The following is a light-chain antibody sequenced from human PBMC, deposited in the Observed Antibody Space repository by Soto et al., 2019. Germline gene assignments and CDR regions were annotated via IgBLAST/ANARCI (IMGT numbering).Light chain of an antibody. CDR3: QQRSNWLFT. V-gene: IGKV3-11*01. Sequence: EIVLTQSPATLSLSPGERATLSCRASQSINYYLAWYQQKPGQAPRLLIYDASNRATGIPARFSGNGSGTDFTLTISSLEPEDFALYYCQQRSNWLFTFGPGTKVDIK. CDR2: DAS. CDR1: QSINYY. J-gene: IGKJ3*01.